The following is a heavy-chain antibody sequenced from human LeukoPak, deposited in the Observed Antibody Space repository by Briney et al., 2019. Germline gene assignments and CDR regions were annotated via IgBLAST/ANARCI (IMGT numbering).Heavy chain of an antibody. D-gene: IGHD1-26*01. V-gene: IGHV3-23*01. Sequence: PGRSLRLSCAAPGFTFSTYAMSWVRPAPGKGREWVGDISGTGGSTYYADSVEGRFTISRDNSKNTLYLQMNSLRAEDTAVYYCAKEWYIGIYNYCYFDLWGRGNLVTVSS. CDR3: AKEWYIGIYNYCYFDL. J-gene: IGHJ2*01. CDR1: GFTFSTYA. CDR2: ISGTGGST.